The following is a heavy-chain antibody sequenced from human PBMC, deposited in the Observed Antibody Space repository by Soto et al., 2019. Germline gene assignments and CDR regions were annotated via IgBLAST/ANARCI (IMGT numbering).Heavy chain of an antibody. D-gene: IGHD2-21*01. CDR1: GFTFSSYS. CDR3: ARDRDWAFDF. Sequence: GGSLRLSCAASGFTFSSYSMNWVRQAPGKGLDWVSYISRSRISYADSVRGRFTISRDDAKNTLYLQMNSLRDEDTAVYYCARDRDWAFDFWGRGTLVTVSS. V-gene: IGHV3-48*02. J-gene: IGHJ4*02. CDR2: ISRSRI.